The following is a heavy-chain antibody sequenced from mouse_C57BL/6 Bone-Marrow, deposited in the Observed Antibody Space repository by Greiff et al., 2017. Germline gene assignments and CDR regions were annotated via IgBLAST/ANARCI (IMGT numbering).Heavy chain of an antibody. Sequence: QVQLQQPGAELVMPGASVKLSCKASGYTFTSYWMHWVKQRPGQGLEWIGEIDPSDSYTNYNQKFKGKSTWTVDKSSSTAYMQLSSLTAEDSAVYYCARDYYDYDDWFAYWGQGTLVTVSA. D-gene: IGHD2-4*01. J-gene: IGHJ3*01. CDR1: GYTFTSYW. CDR2: IDPSDSYT. CDR3: ARDYYDYDDWFAY. V-gene: IGHV1-69*01.